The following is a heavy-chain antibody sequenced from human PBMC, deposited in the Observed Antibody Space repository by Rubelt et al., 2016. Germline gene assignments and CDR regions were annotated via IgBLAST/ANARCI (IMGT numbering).Heavy chain of an antibody. CDR2: IYYGGST. CDR1: GGSMSSGSYS. J-gene: IGHJ4*02. V-gene: IGHV4-30-2*02. Sequence: QLQLQESGSGLVKSSQTLSLTCVVSGGSMSSGSYSWSWIRQPPGKGLEWVGYIYYGGSTNYNPPLESRVTMSVDTSKNQFSLKLTSVTASDTAVYYCARWVRGSGNAFFDYWGQGTLVTVSS. CDR3: ARWVRGSGNAFFDY. D-gene: IGHD3-10*01.